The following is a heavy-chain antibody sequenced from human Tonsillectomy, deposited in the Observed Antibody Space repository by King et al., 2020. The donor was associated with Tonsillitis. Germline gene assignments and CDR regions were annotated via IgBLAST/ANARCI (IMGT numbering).Heavy chain of an antibody. V-gene: IGHV3-9*01. J-gene: IGHJ4*02. CDR1: RFTFDDYA. Sequence: VQLVESGGGLVQPGRSLRLSCAASRFTFDDYAMHWVRQAPGKGLEWVSSICWNSGRIGYADSVKGRFTISRDNANNSLYLQMNSLRAEDTALYYCAKDLGGSGTYGYYFDYWGQGTLVTVSS. CDR2: ICWNSGRI. CDR3: AKDLGGSGTYGYYFDY. D-gene: IGHD1-26*01.